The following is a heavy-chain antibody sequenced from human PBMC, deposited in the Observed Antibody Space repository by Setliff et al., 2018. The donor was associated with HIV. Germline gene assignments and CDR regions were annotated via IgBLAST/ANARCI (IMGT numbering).Heavy chain of an antibody. Sequence: ASVKVSCKASGYSFTTYAMNWVRQDPGQGLEWMGWINTNTGNPTYAQGFTGRFVFSLDTSVRTAYLQITSQKAEDTAVDYCASDTSEKTFPTGFGYWGQGTLVTVSS. D-gene: IGHD4-17*01. CDR1: GYSFTTYA. CDR2: INTNTGNP. J-gene: IGHJ4*02. CDR3: ASDTSEKTFPTGFGY. V-gene: IGHV7-4-1*02.